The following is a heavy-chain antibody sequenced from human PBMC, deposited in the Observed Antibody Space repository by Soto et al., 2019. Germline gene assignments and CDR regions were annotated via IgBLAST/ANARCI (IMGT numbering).Heavy chain of an antibody. V-gene: IGHV3-21*01. CDR1: GFTFSSYS. D-gene: IGHD3-3*01. CDR2: ISSSSSYI. J-gene: IGHJ6*03. CDR3: ARDKSTGVRFLDYYYMDV. Sequence: GGSLRLSCAASGFTFSSYSMNWVRQAPGKGLEWVSSISSSSSYIYYADSVKGRFTISRDNAKNSLYLQMNSLRAEDTAVYYCARDKSTGVRFLDYYYMDVWGQGTPVTVSS.